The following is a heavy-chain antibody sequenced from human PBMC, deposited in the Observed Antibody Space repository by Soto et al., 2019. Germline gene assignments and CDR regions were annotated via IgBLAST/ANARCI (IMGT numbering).Heavy chain of an antibody. J-gene: IGHJ4*02. CDR3: AKDLEGGYFDY. Sequence: QVQLVESGGGVVQPGRSLRLSCAASGFTFSSYGMHWVRQAPGKGLEWVAVISYDGSNKYYADSVKGRFTISRDNSKNTLYLQMNSLRAEDTAVYYCAKDLEGGYFDYWGQGTLVTVSS. D-gene: IGHD3-16*01. CDR1: GFTFSSYG. CDR2: ISYDGSNK. V-gene: IGHV3-30*18.